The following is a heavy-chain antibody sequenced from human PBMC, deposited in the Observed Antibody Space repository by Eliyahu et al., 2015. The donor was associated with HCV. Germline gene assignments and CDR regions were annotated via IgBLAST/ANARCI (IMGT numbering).Heavy chain of an antibody. Sequence: EVQLVQSGAEVXXPGESLKISCKGSGYSFTDYWIAWVRQMPGKGLEWMGIMWPGDSDTRYSPSFQGQVXISADKSTSTAYLQWSSLKASDTAVYYCARKGKDYNKLYYFDYWGQGTQVTVSS. V-gene: IGHV5-51*03. CDR3: ARKGKDYNKLYYFDY. CDR2: MWPGDSDT. D-gene: IGHD4-11*01. CDR1: GYSFTDYW. J-gene: IGHJ4*02.